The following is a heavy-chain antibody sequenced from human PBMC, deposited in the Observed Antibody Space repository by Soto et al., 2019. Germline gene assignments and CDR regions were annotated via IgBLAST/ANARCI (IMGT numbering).Heavy chain of an antibody. CDR1: GVSFRNYY. Sequence: QMQLQESGPGLVKPSETLSLSCSVSGVSFRNYYWTWIRQPPGKGLEWIGYVYYSGTTKYNPSLRSRVSISVDTSNNQFSLKLNAVTAADTAIYYCAGDSSGYNWFDPWGQGTLVTVSS. V-gene: IGHV4-59*01. J-gene: IGHJ5*02. CDR3: AGDSSGYNWFDP. D-gene: IGHD3-22*01. CDR2: VYYSGTT.